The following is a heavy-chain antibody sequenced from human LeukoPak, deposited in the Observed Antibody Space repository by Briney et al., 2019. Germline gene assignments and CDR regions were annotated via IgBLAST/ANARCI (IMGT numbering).Heavy chain of an antibody. CDR1: GVSICSYY. Sequence: PSETLSLTCTVSGVSICSYYWSWMRHPPGKGLEWIGYIYYSGSTNYNPSLKRRVTISVDTSKNQFSLKLSSVTAADTAVYYCAREVWNDYYYYGMDVWGQGTTVTVSS. V-gene: IGHV4-59*01. CDR3: AREVWNDYYYYGMDV. D-gene: IGHD1-1*01. CDR2: IYYSGST. J-gene: IGHJ6*02.